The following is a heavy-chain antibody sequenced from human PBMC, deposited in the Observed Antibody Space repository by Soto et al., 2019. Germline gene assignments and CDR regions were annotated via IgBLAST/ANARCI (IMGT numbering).Heavy chain of an antibody. D-gene: IGHD3-16*02. Sequence: GGSLRLSCAASGFTFSNSWMHWVRQVSGKGLEWVSRINADGTSTSYADSVKGRFTISRDNAKNSLYLQMNSLRDEDTAVYYCARAGDYVWGSYRYHWGQGTLVTVSS. CDR3: ARAGDYVWGSYRYH. J-gene: IGHJ5*02. CDR1: GFTFSNSW. V-gene: IGHV3-74*01. CDR2: INADGTST.